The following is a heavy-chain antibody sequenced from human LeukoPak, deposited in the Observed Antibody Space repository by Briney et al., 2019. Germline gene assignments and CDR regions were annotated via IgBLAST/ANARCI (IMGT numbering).Heavy chain of an antibody. CDR2: IKQDGSEK. Sequence: GGSLRLSCAASGFTFSSYWMSWVRQAPGKGLEWVANIKQDGSEKYYVDSVKGRFTISRDNAKNSLYLQMNSLRAEDTAVYYCARVGVYYDYVWGSYRYTSSPVYYFDYWGQGTLVTVSP. D-gene: IGHD3-16*02. CDR1: GFTFSSYW. CDR3: ARVGVYYDYVWGSYRYTSSPVYYFDY. V-gene: IGHV3-7*01. J-gene: IGHJ4*02.